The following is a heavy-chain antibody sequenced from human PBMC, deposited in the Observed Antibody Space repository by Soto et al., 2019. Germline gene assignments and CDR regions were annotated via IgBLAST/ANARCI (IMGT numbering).Heavy chain of an antibody. J-gene: IGHJ4*02. D-gene: IGHD2-2*01. CDR2: IKPSGGST. CDR3: ARSPRPFVVVPAPTTYFDY. V-gene: IGHV1-46*03. CDR1: GYTFTSYY. Sequence: QVQLVQSGAEVKKPGASVKVSCKASGYTFTSYYMHWVRQAPGQGREWMGIIKPSGGSTSYAQKYQTRVPMTRDTSTSTVYMALSSLRSEYTAVYYCARSPRPFVVVPAPTTYFDYWGQGTLVTVSS.